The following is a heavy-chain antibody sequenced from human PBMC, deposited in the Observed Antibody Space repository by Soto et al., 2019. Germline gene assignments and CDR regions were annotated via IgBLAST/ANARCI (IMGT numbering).Heavy chain of an antibody. CDR1: GFTFSSYW. Sequence: GGSLRLSCAASGFTFSSYWMSWVRQAPGKGLEWVANIKQDGSEKYYVDSVKGRFTISRDNAKNSLYLQMNSLRAEDTAVYYCARDGFLALYYYMDVWGKGTTVTVSS. D-gene: IGHD3-3*01. V-gene: IGHV3-7*01. CDR3: ARDGFLALYYYMDV. J-gene: IGHJ6*03. CDR2: IKQDGSEK.